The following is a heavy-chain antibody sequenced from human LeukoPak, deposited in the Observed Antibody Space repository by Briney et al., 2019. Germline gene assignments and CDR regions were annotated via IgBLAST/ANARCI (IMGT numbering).Heavy chain of an antibody. CDR2: IYWNDDK. Sequence: SGPTLVNPTQTLXLTCTFSGFSLITSGAGVGWVHQPPGKALEWLILIYWNDDKRYSPSLKSRLTITKDTSRSQVVLTMTNMDPVDTGTYYCVHRLSHGMNWFASWGQGTLVTVSS. J-gene: IGHJ5*01. CDR1: GFSLITSGAG. CDR3: VHRLSHGMNWFAS. V-gene: IGHV2-5*01. D-gene: IGHD1-14*01.